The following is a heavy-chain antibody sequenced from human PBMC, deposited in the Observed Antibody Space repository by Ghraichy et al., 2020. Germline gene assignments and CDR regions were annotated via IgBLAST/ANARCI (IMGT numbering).Heavy chain of an antibody. CDR2: ISGSGGAK. D-gene: IGHD2-2*01. J-gene: IGHJ4*02. Sequence: GESLNISCAASGFSFSNYYMSWIRQAPGKGLEYLSFISGSGGAKYHADSVNSRFTISRDNATNSLYLQMNSLRAEDTAVYYCARELGVVVVPAALDFWGRGLLGTVSS. CDR1: GFSFSNYY. CDR3: ARELGVVVVPAALDF. V-gene: IGHV3-11*01.